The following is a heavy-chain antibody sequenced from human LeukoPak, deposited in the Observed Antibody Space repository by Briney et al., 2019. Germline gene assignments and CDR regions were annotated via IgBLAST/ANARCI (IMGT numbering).Heavy chain of an antibody. CDR1: RFTFSSYA. D-gene: IGHD6-13*01. V-gene: IGHV3-23*01. CDR3: AKDGEQQLIRGYFDY. CDR2: ISGSGGST. J-gene: IGHJ4*02. Sequence: GGSLRLSCAASRFTFSSYAMSWVRQAPGKGLEWVSVISGSGGSTFYADSVKGRFTISRDNSKNTLYLQMNSLRGEDTAIYYCAKDGEQQLIRGYFDYWGQGALVTVSS.